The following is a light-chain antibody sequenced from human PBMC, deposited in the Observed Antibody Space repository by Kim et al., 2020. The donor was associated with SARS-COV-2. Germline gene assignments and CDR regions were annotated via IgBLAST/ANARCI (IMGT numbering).Light chain of an antibody. CDR3: GTWDNSLSAGV. CDR1: SSNIGSNY. Sequence: QSVLTQPPSASGTPGQRVTISCSGSSSNIGSNYVSWYQQLSGTAPKLLIYDNNKRPSGIPDRFSGSKSGTSATLGITGLQTGDEADYYCGTWDNSLSAGVFGGGTQLTVL. V-gene: IGLV1-51*01. J-gene: IGLJ3*02. CDR2: DNN.